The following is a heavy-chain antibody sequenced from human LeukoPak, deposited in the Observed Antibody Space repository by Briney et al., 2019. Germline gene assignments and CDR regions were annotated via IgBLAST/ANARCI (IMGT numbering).Heavy chain of an antibody. V-gene: IGHV3-72*01. D-gene: IGHD1-26*01. Sequence: GGSLRLSCAASGFTFSDHFMDWVRQSPGKGLEWVGRSRNKGRSYSTEYAASVKDRFTISRDDSKNSLYLQMNSLKTEDTAVYYCTKAFCSGNYYYAFDIWGQGTMVTVSS. CDR1: GFTFSDHF. CDR3: TKAFCSGNYYYAFDI. J-gene: IGHJ3*02. CDR2: SRNKGRSYST.